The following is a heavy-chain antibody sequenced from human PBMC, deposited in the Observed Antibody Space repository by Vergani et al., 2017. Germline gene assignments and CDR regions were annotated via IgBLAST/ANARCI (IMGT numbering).Heavy chain of an antibody. CDR3: AKDVIEDSSPFDAFDI. V-gene: IGHV3-33*06. CDR2: IWYDGSNK. Sequence: QVQLVESGGGVVQPGRSLRLSCAASGFTFSSYGMHWVRQAPGKGLEWVAVIWYDGSNKYYADSVKGRFTLSRDNSKNTLYLQMNSLRAEDTAVYYCAKDVIEDSSPFDAFDIWGQGTMVTVSS. D-gene: IGHD6-6*01. J-gene: IGHJ3*02. CDR1: GFTFSSYG.